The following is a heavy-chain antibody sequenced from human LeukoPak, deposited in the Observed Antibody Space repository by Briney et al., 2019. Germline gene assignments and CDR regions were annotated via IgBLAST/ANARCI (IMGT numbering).Heavy chain of an antibody. Sequence: SETLSLTCTVSGGSISSSSYYWGWIRQPPGKGLEWIGSIYYSGSTYHNPSLKSRVTISVDTSKNQFSLKLSSVTAADTAVYYCARHYCSGGSCYLDYSRQGTLVTVSS. V-gene: IGHV4-39*01. J-gene: IGHJ4*02. D-gene: IGHD2-15*01. CDR2: IYYSGST. CDR3: ARHYCSGGSCYLDY. CDR1: GGSISSSSYY.